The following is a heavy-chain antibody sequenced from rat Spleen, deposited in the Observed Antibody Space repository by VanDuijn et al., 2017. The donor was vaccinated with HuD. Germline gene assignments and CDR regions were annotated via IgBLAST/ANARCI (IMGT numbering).Heavy chain of an antibody. CDR3: GRHDTTRWFAY. Sequence: EVQLVESDGGLVQPGRSLKLSCAASGFTFSDYYMAWVRQAPTKGLEWVASISPSSGSIYYRDSVKGRFTVSRDNAKSTVYLQMDSLRSEDTATYYCGRHDTTRWFAYWGQGTLVTVSS. CDR2: ISPSSGSI. V-gene: IGHV5-25*01. CDR1: GFTFSDYY. D-gene: IGHD1-4*01. J-gene: IGHJ3*01.